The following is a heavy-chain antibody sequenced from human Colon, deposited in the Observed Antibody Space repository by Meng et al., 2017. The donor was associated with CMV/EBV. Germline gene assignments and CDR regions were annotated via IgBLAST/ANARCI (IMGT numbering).Heavy chain of an antibody. CDR1: GFTVSSNY. V-gene: IGHV3-53*01. CDR3: AKGADFHDFWSGYAY. D-gene: IGHD3-3*01. J-gene: IGHJ4*02. CDR2: IYSGGST. Sequence: GESLKISCAASGFTVSSNYMSWVRQAPGKGLEWVSVIYSGGSTYYADSVKGRFTISRDNSRNTLYLQINNLRADDTAVYYCAKGADFHDFWSGYAYWGQGTLVTVSS.